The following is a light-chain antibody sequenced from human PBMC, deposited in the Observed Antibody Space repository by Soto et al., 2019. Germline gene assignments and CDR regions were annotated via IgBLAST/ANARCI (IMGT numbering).Light chain of an antibody. CDR1: SSDVGAYNY. CDR3: TSYTSRVTLV. CDR2: DVI. V-gene: IGLV2-14*01. Sequence: QSALTQPASVSGSPGQSITISCTGTSSDVGAYNYVSWYQQHPGKVPKLIIYDVINRPSEVSSSFSGSKSVNTASLTISGLQAEDEADYYCTSYTSRVTLVFVGGTKLTVL. J-gene: IGLJ3*02.